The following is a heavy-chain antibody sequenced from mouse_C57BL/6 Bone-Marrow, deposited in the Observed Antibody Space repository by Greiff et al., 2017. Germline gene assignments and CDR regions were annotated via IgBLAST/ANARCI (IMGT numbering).Heavy chain of an antibody. V-gene: IGHV1-15*01. CDR3: TRWGYGYEGFAY. D-gene: IGHD2-2*01. CDR1: GYTFTDYE. Sequence: QVQLKQSGAELVRPGASVTLSCKASGYTFTDYEMHWVKQTPVHGLEWIGAIDPETGGTAYNQKFKGKAILTADKSSSTAYMELRSLTSEDSAVYYCTRWGYGYEGFAYWGQGTLVTVSA. J-gene: IGHJ3*01. CDR2: IDPETGGT.